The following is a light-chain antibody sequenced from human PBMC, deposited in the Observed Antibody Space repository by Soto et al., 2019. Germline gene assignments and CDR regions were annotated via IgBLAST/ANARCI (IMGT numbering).Light chain of an antibody. V-gene: IGKV1-17*01. CDR2: AAS. CDR1: QDIRSD. J-gene: IGKJ4*01. Sequence: DIQMTQSPSSLSVSVGDRVTITCRASQDIRSDLGWFQQKPGKAPKRLIYAASTLESGVPSRFSGSGSGTDFALTITSLQAEDFATYYCQQLRMYPSTFGGGTKVDIK. CDR3: QQLRMYPST.